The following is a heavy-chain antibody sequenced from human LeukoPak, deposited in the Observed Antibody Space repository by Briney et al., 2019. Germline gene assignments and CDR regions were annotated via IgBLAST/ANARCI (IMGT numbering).Heavy chain of an antibody. Sequence: PSETLSLTCAVYGGSFSGYYWSWIRQPPGKGLEWIGEINHSGSTNYNPSLKSRVTISVDTSKNQFSLKLSSVTAADTAVYYCARGQDGSGSYSYGMDVWGQGTTVTVSS. CDR3: ARGQDGSGSYSYGMDV. D-gene: IGHD3-10*01. V-gene: IGHV4-34*01. CDR2: INHSGST. J-gene: IGHJ6*02. CDR1: GGSFSGYY.